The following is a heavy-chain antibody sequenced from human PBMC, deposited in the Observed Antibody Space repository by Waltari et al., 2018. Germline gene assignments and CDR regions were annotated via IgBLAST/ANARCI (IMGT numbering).Heavy chain of an antibody. CDR1: GHSISRGYY. Sequence: QVQLQESGPGLVKPSETLSLTCAVSGHSISRGYYWGWIRQPPGKGVEWIGSIYHSGSTYYNPSLKSRVTISVDTSKNQCSLKLSSVTAADTAVYYCARRYYYDSSGYDYFDYWGQGTLVTVSS. CDR3: ARRYYYDSSGYDYFDY. CDR2: IYHSGST. D-gene: IGHD3-22*01. J-gene: IGHJ4*02. V-gene: IGHV4-38-2*01.